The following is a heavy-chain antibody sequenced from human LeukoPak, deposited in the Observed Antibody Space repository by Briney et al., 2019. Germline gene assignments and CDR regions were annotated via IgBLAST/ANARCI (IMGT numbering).Heavy chain of an antibody. Sequence: GGSLRLSCAASGFTFSSYSMNWVRQAPGKGLEWVSSISSSSSYIYYADSVKGRFTISRDNANNSLYLQMNSLRADDTAVYYCARDIGLRKAAPPGWFDPWGQGALVTVSS. V-gene: IGHV3-21*06. CDR1: GFTFSSYS. D-gene: IGHD6-6*01. J-gene: IGHJ5*02. CDR3: ARDIGLRKAAPPGWFDP. CDR2: ISSSSSYI.